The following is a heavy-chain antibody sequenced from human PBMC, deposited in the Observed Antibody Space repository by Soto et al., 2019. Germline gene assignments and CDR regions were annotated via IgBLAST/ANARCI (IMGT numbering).Heavy chain of an antibody. CDR3: ATVWGNSISNSCAVDY. Sequence: QVQLQESGPGLVKPSETLSLTCTVSGGSISSYYWSWIRQPPGKGLEWIGYIYYSGSTNYNPSLKIRVSIPVYTSKNQFSLKVSSVTAADTAVYYCATVWGNSISNSCAVDYWAQGTLVTVSS. V-gene: IGHV4-59*01. D-gene: IGHD2-2*01. CDR1: GGSISSYY. J-gene: IGHJ4*02. CDR2: IYYSGST.